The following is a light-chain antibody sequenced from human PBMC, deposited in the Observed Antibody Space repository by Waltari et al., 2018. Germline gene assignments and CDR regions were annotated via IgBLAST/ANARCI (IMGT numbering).Light chain of an antibody. J-gene: IGLJ3*02. CDR3: VLYMGGVVV. Sequence: QTVVTQEPSFSVSPGGTVTLTCGLSSGSISTSYYPGWYQQTPGQAPRALIYSTNSRSSGVPDRFSGSILGNKAALTITGAQADDESDYYCVLYMGGVVVFGGGTKLTVL. V-gene: IGLV8-61*01. CDR1: SGSISTSYY. CDR2: STN.